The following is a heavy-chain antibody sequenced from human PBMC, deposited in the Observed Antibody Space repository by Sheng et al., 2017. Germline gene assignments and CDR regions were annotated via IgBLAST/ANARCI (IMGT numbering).Heavy chain of an antibody. CDR1: GASISSGTYY. CDR3: ARDPGRYCGADCYPDY. J-gene: IGHJ4*02. V-gene: IGHV4-61*02. D-gene: IGHD2-21*01. CDR2: VHSSGKT. Sequence: QVQLQESGPGLVKPSQTLSLTCTVSGASISSGTYYWSWIRQSAGKGLEWVGRVHSSGKTDYNPSLKTRVTTSLDTSKNQFSLKLSSVTAADTAVYYCARDPGRYCGADCYPDYWGQGTLVTVSS.